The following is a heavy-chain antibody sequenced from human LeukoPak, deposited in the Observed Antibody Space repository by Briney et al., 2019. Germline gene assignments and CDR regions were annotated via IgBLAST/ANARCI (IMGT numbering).Heavy chain of an antibody. CDR3: ARAGYCDSTTCPDAFDI. D-gene: IGHD2-2*01. CDR1: GGSISSSSYY. Sequence: SETLSLTCTVSGGSISSSSYYWGCIRQPPGKGLECIGSIYYSGSTYYNPSLESRVTISVDTSKNQFSLKLSSVTAADTAVYYCARAGYCDSTTCPDAFDIWGQGTKVTVSS. CDR2: IYYSGST. J-gene: IGHJ3*02. V-gene: IGHV4-39*07.